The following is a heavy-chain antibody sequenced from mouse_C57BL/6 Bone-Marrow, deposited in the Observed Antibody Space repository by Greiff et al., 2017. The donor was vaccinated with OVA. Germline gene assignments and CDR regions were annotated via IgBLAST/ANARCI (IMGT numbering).Heavy chain of an antibody. CDR3: TRVITTVVATDYAMDY. CDR1: GFTFSSYA. V-gene: IGHV5-9-1*02. Sequence: VQLKQSGEGLVKPGGSLKLSCAASGFTFSSYAMSWVRQTPEKRLEWVAYISSGGDYIYYADTVKGRFTISRDNARNTLYLQMSSLKSEDTAMYYCTRVITTVVATDYAMDYWGQGTSVTVSS. J-gene: IGHJ4*01. D-gene: IGHD1-1*01. CDR2: ISSGGDYI.